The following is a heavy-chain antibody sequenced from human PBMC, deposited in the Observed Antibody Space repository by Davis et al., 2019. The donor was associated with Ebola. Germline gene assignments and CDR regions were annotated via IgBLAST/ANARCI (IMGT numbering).Heavy chain of an antibody. J-gene: IGHJ2*01. CDR2: IYPGDSDT. D-gene: IGHD4-23*01. CDR1: GYSFSSYW. CDR3: ARHAPHYGGNSGWYFDL. Sequence: GGSLRLSCKASGYSFSSYWIGWVRQLPGKGLEWMGIIYPGDSDTRYSPSFQGHVTISADKSISLAYLQWSSLKASDTAMYYCARHAPHYGGNSGWYFDLWGRGTLVTVSS. V-gene: IGHV5-51*01.